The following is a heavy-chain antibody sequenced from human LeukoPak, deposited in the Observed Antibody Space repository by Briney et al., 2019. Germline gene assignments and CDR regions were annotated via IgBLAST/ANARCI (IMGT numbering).Heavy chain of an antibody. CDR1: GGSISSGDYY. CDR3: ARVEYYYGSGSYPVYYFDY. D-gene: IGHD3-10*01. V-gene: IGHV4-30-4*01. Sequence: SETLSLTCTVSGGSISSGDYYWSWIRQPPGKGLEWIGYIYYSGSTYYNPSLKSRVTISVDTSKNQFSLKLSSVTAADTAVYYCARVEYYYGSGSYPVYYFDYWGQGTLVTVSS. CDR2: IYYSGST. J-gene: IGHJ4*02.